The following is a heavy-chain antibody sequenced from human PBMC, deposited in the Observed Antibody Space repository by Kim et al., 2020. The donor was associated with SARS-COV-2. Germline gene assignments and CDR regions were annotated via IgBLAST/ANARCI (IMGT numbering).Heavy chain of an antibody. CDR2: ISSSSTKT. CDR3: ARDTTTAAADNYYYYGMDV. J-gene: IGHJ6*02. Sequence: GGSLRLSCAASGFTFSDYFISWIRQAPGKGLEWVSYISSSSTKTNYADSVKGRFTISRDNAKNSLYLQMNSLRAEDTAVYYCARDTTTAAADNYYYYGMDVWGQGTTVTVSS. V-gene: IGHV3-11*06. D-gene: IGHD6-13*01. CDR1: GFTFSDYF.